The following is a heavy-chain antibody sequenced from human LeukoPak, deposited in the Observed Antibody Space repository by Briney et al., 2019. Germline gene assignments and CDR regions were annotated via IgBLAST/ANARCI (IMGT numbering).Heavy chain of an antibody. V-gene: IGHV3-21*01. CDR2: ISSSSSYI. J-gene: IGHJ4*02. CDR3: ARVRSNYDFDY. D-gene: IGHD4-11*01. Sequence: GGSLRLSCEASGFTFSSYSMNWVRQAPGKGLEWVSSISSSSSYIYYADSVKGRFTISRDNAKNSLYLQMNSLRAEDTAVYYCARVRSNYDFDYWGQGTLVTVSS. CDR1: GFTFSSYS.